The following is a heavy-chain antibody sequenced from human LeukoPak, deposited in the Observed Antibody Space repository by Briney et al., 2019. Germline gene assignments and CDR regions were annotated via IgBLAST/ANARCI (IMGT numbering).Heavy chain of an antibody. Sequence: SETLSLTCTVSGGSIISDNYYWNWIRQPAGKGLEWIGRIYTGGSTNYNPSLKSRVTISADTSKNEFSLRLTSVTAADTAVYYCASIRRGECIPGSNWGQGALITVSS. CDR1: GGSIISDNYY. CDR2: IYTGGST. V-gene: IGHV4-61*02. J-gene: IGHJ4*02. CDR3: ASIRRGECIPGSN. D-gene: IGHD3-16*01.